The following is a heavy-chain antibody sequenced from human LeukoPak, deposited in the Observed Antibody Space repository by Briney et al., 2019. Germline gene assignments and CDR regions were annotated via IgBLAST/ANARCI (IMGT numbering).Heavy chain of an antibody. CDR1: GFTFSSYW. J-gene: IGHJ4*02. D-gene: IGHD3-9*01. CDR3: ARKDDILTGYFDY. CDR2: ISYDGSNK. Sequence: GGSLRLSCAASGFTFSSYWMSWVRQAPGKGLEWVAVISYDGSNKYYADSVKGRFTISRDNSKNTLYLQMNSLRAEDTAVYYCARKDDILTGYFDYWGQGTLVTVSS. V-gene: IGHV3-30-3*01.